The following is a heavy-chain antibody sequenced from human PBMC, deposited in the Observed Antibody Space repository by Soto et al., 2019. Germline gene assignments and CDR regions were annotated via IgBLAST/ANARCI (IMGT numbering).Heavy chain of an antibody. CDR1: GFTFSSYA. J-gene: IGHJ4*02. CDR3: ARDPQWLQVDY. CDR2: ISYDGSNK. V-gene: IGHV3-30-3*01. D-gene: IGHD5-12*01. Sequence: QVQLVESGGGVVQPGRSLRLSCAASGFTFSSYAMHWVRQAPGKGLEWVAVISYDGSNKYYADSVKGRFTISRDNSKNTLYLQMNSLRAEDTAVYYCARDPQWLQVDYWGQGTLVTVSS.